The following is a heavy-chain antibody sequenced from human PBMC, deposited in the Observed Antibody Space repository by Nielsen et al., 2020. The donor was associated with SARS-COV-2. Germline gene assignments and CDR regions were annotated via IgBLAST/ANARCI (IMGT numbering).Heavy chain of an antibody. D-gene: IGHD6-13*01. J-gene: IGHJ4*02. Sequence: SETLSLTCTVSGGSISSDYWSWIRQPPGKGLEWIGYIYYSGSTYYNPSLKSRVTISVDTSKNQFSLKLSSVTAADTAVYYCARHWSSYSSSWFDYWGQGTLVTVSS. V-gene: IGHV4-59*08. CDR1: GGSISSDY. CDR2: IYYSGST. CDR3: ARHWSSYSSSWFDY.